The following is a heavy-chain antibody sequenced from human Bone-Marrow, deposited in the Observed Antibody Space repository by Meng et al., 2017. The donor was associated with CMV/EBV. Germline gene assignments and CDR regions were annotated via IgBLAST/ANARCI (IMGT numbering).Heavy chain of an antibody. CDR3: ARTRIEVEPDGRKIKYYNYGMDV. J-gene: IGHJ6*02. CDR1: GYTFSNYD. V-gene: IGHV1-8*01. D-gene: IGHD2-2*01. CDR2: MNPNRGNT. Sequence: ASVKVSCKASGYTFSNYDIIWVRQASGQGLEWVGWMNPNRGNTAYAQKFQGRVTMTRDTSTSIAYMELSSLTSDDTAVYYCARTRIEVEPDGRKIKYYNYGMDVWGQGTTVTVSS.